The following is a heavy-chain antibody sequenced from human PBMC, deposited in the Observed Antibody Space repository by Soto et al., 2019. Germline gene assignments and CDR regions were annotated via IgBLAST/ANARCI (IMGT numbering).Heavy chain of an antibody. CDR2: IYHSGTT. J-gene: IGHJ5*02. CDR1: GGSISSYY. V-gene: IGHV4-4*07. CDR3: ARDSSGYYWFDP. Sequence: PSETLSLTCTVSGGSISSYYWSWIRQPAGKGLEWIGRIYHSGTTYYNPSVKGRVTISVDTSKNQFSLKMSSVTAADTAVYYCARDSSGYYWFDPWGQGTLVTVS. D-gene: IGHD3-22*01.